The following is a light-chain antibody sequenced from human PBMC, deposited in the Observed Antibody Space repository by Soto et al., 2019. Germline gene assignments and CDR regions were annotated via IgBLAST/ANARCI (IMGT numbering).Light chain of an antibody. CDR2: GAS. J-gene: IGKJ3*01. CDR1: ESVRSN. CDR3: QQYGSSR. Sequence: IVLTQSPGTLAXXXXXXXXXXCRASESVRSNLAWYQQKPGQAPRLLIYGASSRATGIPDRFSGSGSGTDFTLTISRLETEDFAVYDCQQYGSSRFGPGTKVDI. V-gene: IGKV3-20*01.